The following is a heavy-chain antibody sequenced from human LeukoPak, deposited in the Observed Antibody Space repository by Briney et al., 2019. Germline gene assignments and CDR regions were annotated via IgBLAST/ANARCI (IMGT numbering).Heavy chain of an antibody. CDR2: ISRMSSYT. D-gene: IGHD2-15*01. V-gene: IGHV3-21*05. J-gene: IGHJ4*02. CDR1: GFTFSSYS. Sequence: GGSLRLSCAASGFTFSSYSMNWVRQAPGKGLEWVSYISRMSSYTNYADSVKGRFTISRDNAKNSLYLQMNSLRAEDTAVYYCAREGKYCSGGSCYRYFDYWGQGTLVTVSS. CDR3: AREGKYCSGGSCYRYFDY.